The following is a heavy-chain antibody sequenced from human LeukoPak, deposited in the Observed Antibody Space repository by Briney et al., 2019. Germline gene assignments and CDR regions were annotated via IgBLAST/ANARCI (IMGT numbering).Heavy chain of an antibody. Sequence: SETLSLTCTVSTDSIKDYYWNWIRQPPGKGLEWIGFISNSGSTNYNPSLKSQVTISIDTSKRQFSLKLSSVTAADTAVYYCARYEVGSSWAQAFDMWGQGTMVTVSS. CDR1: TDSIKDYY. D-gene: IGHD6-13*01. CDR2: ISNSGST. CDR3: ARYEVGSSWAQAFDM. V-gene: IGHV4-59*01. J-gene: IGHJ3*02.